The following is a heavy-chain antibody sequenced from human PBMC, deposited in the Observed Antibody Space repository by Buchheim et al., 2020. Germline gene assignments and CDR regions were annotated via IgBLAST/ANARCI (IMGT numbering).Heavy chain of an antibody. V-gene: IGHV3-74*01. CDR1: GFTFSSYW. D-gene: IGHD6-19*01. J-gene: IGHJ4*02. Sequence: EVQLVESGGGLVQPGGSLRLSCAASGFTFSSYWMHCVRQVPGKGPMWVARINSAGSSTNYADSVKGRFTISLDNAKNTLYVQMNSLRADGTAMYYSARALGLDLDYWGQGTL. CDR3: ARALGLDLDY. CDR2: INSAGSST.